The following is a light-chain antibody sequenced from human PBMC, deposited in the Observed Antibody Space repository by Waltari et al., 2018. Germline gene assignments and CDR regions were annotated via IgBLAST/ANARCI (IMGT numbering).Light chain of an antibody. J-gene: IGKJ2*01. Sequence: DIQMTQPPSSLSASVGARVTITCRASRNIRNFLNWYQQKPGKAPSLLISAATTLQTGVPARFSGNRSGTDFTLTIRDLQPEDFATYSCQQSYSTPYTFGQGTKMEI. V-gene: IGKV1-39*01. CDR3: QQSYSTPYT. CDR1: RNIRNF. CDR2: AAT.